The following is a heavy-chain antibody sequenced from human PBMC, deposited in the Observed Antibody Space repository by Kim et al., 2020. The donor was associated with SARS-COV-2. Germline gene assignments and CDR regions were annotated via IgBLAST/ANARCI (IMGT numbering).Heavy chain of an antibody. CDR2: IFYSGST. CDR1: GASISSGGYY. J-gene: IGHJ4*02. D-gene: IGHD6-13*01. Sequence: SETLSLTCTVSGASISSGGYYWSWIRQHPGKGLEWIGYIFYSGSTYYNPSLKSRVTISIDTSKNQFSLMLSSVTAADTAVYYCARGGEIPAAGTLMVYWGQGTQVTVSS. V-gene: IGHV4-31*03. CDR3: ARGGEIPAAGTLMVY.